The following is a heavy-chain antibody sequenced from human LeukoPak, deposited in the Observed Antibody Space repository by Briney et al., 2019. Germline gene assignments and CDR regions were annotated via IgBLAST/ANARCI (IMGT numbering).Heavy chain of an antibody. CDR3: TRDQTPYY. CDR2: IRSKVYGGTP. V-gene: IGHV3-49*04. J-gene: IGHJ4*02. CDR1: GFTFGDYA. Sequence: GGSLRLSCTASGFTFGDYAMTWVRQAPGKGLEWVGFIRSKVYGGTPEYAASVKGRFTISRDDSKGIAYLQMNSLRTEDTAVYYCTRDQTPYYWGQGTLVTVSS.